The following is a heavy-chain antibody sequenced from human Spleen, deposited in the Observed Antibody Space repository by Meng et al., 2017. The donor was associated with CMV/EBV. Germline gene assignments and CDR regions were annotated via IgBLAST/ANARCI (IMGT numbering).Heavy chain of an antibody. Sequence: GGSLRLSCAASGFTFSSYAMHWVRQAPGKGLEWVAVISYDGSNKYYADSVKGRFTISRDNSKNTLYLQMNSLRAEDTAVYYCARWTHYYGSGSPHDLYYYYYGMDVWGQGTTVTVSS. CDR3: ARWTHYYGSGSPHDLYYYYYGMDV. D-gene: IGHD3-10*01. CDR1: GFTFSSYA. CDR2: ISYDGSNK. J-gene: IGHJ6*02. V-gene: IGHV3-30*04.